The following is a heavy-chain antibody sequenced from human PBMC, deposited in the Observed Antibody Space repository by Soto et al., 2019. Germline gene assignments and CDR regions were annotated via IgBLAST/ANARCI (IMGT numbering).Heavy chain of an antibody. V-gene: IGHV6-1*01. CDR3: ARGEQYSGTIFDY. Sequence: QVQLQQSGPGLVKPSQTLSLTCAITGDSVSSNSAGWSWVRQSPSRGLEWLGRTYYRSKWYYEYAVSVRGRITINPDTSQNQYSLQLNSVTPEDTAVYFCARGEQYSGTIFDYWGQGTLVTVSS. D-gene: IGHD1-26*01. CDR2: TYYRSKWYY. CDR1: GDSVSSNSAG. J-gene: IGHJ4*01.